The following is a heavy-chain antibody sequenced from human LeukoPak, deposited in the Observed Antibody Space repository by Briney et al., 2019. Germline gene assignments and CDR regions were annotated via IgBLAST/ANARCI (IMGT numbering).Heavy chain of an antibody. CDR3: ARDKGVGSGDAFDI. CDR1: GGSISSYY. V-gene: IGHV4-59*01. CDR2: IYYSGST. J-gene: IGHJ3*02. Sequence: SETLSPTCTVSGGSISSYYWSWIRQPPGKGLEWIGYIYYSGSTNYNPSLKSRVTISVDTSKNQFSLKLSSVTAADTAVYYCARDKGVGSGDAFDIWGQGTMVTVSS. D-gene: IGHD6-19*01.